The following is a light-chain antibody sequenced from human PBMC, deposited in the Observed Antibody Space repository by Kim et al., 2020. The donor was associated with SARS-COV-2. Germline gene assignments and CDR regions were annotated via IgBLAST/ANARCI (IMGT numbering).Light chain of an antibody. V-gene: IGLV3-1*01. Sequence: SYELTQPPSVSVSPGQTASITCSGDKLGDKYACWYQQKPGQSPVVVIYQDSKRPPGIPERFSGSNSGNTATLTISGTQAMDEADYYCQAWDSRVVFGGGT. CDR3: QAWDSRVV. J-gene: IGLJ2*01. CDR1: KLGDKY. CDR2: QDS.